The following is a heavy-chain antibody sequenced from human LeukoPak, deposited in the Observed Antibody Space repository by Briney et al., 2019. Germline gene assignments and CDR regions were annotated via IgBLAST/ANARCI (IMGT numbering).Heavy chain of an antibody. CDR2: INPNSGGT. D-gene: IGHD6-13*01. J-gene: IGHJ6*03. Sequence: GASMKVSCKASGYTFTGYYMHWVRQAPGQGLEWMGWINPNSGGTNYAQKFQGRVTMTRDTSISTAYMELSRLRSDDTAVYYCARALGIAAPYYYYYMDVWGKGTTVTVSS. CDR3: ARALGIAAPYYYYYMDV. CDR1: GYTFTGYY. V-gene: IGHV1-2*02.